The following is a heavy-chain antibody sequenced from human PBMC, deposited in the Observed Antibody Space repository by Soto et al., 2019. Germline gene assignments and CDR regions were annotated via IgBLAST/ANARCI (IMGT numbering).Heavy chain of an antibody. CDR2: TSPNSGNT. Sequence: ASVKVSCKASGYTFTSYDINWVRQATGQGLEWMGWTSPNSGNTFYGKKFQGRVTMSRDTSINTAYMELSSLKSADPAVYYCARGPGLDYWGQGTLVTVSS. V-gene: IGHV1-8*01. J-gene: IGHJ4*02. CDR3: ARGPGLDY. CDR1: GYTFTSYD.